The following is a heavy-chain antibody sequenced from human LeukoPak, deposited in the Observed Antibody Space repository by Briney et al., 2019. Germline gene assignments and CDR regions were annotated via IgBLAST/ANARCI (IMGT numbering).Heavy chain of an antibody. CDR3: ARRSRSFHPFDY. CDR1: GGSISSYY. CDR2: IYYSGST. D-gene: IGHD1-26*01. Sequence: PSETLSLTCTVSGGSISSYYWSWIRQPPGKGLEWIGYIYYSGSTNYNPSLKSRVTMSVDTSKNQFSLKLSSVTAADTAVYYCARRSRSFHPFDYWGQGTLVTVSS. J-gene: IGHJ4*02. V-gene: IGHV4-59*08.